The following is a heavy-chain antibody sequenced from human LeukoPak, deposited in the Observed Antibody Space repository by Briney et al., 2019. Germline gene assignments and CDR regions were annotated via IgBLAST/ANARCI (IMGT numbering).Heavy chain of an antibody. D-gene: IGHD1-26*01. CDR3: ARAGYSGDRGDPYYFDY. CDR2: ISAYNGNT. CDR1: GYTFTSFG. Sequence: GASVKVSCKASGYTFTSFGINWVRQAPGQGLEWMGWISAYNGNTNYAQKLQGRVTMTTDTSTSTAYMELRSLRSDDTAVYYCARAGYSGDRGDPYYFDYWGQGTLVTVSS. V-gene: IGHV1-18*01. J-gene: IGHJ4*02.